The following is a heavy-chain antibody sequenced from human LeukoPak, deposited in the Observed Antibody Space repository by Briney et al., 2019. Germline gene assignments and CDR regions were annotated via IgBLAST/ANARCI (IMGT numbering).Heavy chain of an antibody. D-gene: IGHD6-13*01. J-gene: IGHJ3*02. CDR1: GFTFSYYY. CDR2: ISSRGSTI. V-gene: IGHV3-11*01. Sequence: GGSLRLSCAASGFTFSYYYMSWIRQAPGKGLEWVSYISSRGSTIYYADSVKGRFTISRDNAKNSLYLQMNSLRAEDTAVYYCARDYIAASLLGEDAFDIWGQGTMVTVSS. CDR3: ARDYIAASLLGEDAFDI.